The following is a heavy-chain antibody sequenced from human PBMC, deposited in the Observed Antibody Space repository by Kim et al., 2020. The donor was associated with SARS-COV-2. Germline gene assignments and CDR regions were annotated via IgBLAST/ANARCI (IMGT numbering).Heavy chain of an antibody. V-gene: IGHV1-69*13. J-gene: IGHJ6*02. Sequence: SVKVSCKASGGTFSSYAISWVRQAPGQGLEWMGGIIPIFGTANYAQKFQGRVTITADESTSTAYMELSSLRSEDTAVYYCARRYCSGGSCYSGGYYYYYYGIDAWGQGTTVTVSS. D-gene: IGHD2-15*01. CDR1: GGTFSSYA. CDR2: IIPIFGTA. CDR3: ARRYCSGGSCYSGGYYYYYYGIDA.